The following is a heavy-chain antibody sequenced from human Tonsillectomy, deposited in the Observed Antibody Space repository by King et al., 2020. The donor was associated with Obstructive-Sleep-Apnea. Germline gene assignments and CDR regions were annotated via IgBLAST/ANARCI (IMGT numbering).Heavy chain of an antibody. Sequence: LQLVQSGAEVKKSGASVKVSCKASGYTFTSYYMHWVRQAPGQGLEWMGIINPSGGSTSYAQKFQGRVTMTWDTSTSTVYMELSSLRSEDTAVYYCARDLASSGTVTTVFDYWGQGTLVTVSS. CDR1: GYTFTSYY. D-gene: IGHD4-17*01. CDR3: ARDLASSGTVTTVFDY. J-gene: IGHJ4*02. CDR2: INPSGGST. V-gene: IGHV1-46*01.